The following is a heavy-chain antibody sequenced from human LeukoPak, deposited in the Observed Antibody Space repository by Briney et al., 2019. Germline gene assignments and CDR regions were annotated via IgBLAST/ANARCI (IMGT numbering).Heavy chain of an antibody. J-gene: IGHJ4*02. D-gene: IGHD6-19*01. CDR2: ISGSGGST. Sequence: PGGSLRLSCAASGFTFSSYAMSWVRQAPGKGLEWVSAISGSGGSTYYADSVKGRFTISRDNSKNTLYLQMNSLRAEDTAVYYCAKDPSAGLAVAGFLFDYWGQGTLVTVSS. CDR3: AKDPSAGLAVAGFLFDY. CDR1: GFTFSSYA. V-gene: IGHV3-23*01.